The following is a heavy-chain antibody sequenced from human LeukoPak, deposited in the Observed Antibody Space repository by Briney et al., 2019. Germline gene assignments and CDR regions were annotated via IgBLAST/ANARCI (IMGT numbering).Heavy chain of an antibody. CDR3: ARGPPRPRYYYYYYYLDV. CDR2: MYSNSGT. D-gene: IGHD6-25*01. Sequence: GGSLRLSCAASGFTVSNNYMSWVRQAPGKGLEWVSLMYSNSGTFYADSVFTISRDNSKNTLYLQMNGLRVEDTAVYYCARGPPRPRYYYYYYYLDVWGKGTTVTISS. V-gene: IGHV3-53*01. CDR1: GFTVSNNY. J-gene: IGHJ6*03.